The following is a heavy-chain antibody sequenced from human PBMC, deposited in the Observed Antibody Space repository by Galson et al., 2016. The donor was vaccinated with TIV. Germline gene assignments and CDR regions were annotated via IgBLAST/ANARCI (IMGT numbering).Heavy chain of an antibody. CDR3: ARSGDYGGY. CDR2: MNPNSGNT. J-gene: IGHJ4*02. D-gene: IGHD4-17*01. CDR1: GYTFTSYD. V-gene: IGHV1-8*02. Sequence: SVKVSCKASGYTFTSYDINWVRQATGQGLEWMGWMNPNSGNTSYAQKFRGRVTMTSNTSVRTAYMELSIVRSEDTAVYYCARSGDYGGYWGQGTLVTGSP.